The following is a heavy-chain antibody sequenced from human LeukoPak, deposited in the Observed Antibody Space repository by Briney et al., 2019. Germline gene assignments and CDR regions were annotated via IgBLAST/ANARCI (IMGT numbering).Heavy chain of an antibody. D-gene: IGHD6-13*01. Sequence: GGSLRLSCAASGFTFSSYAMSWVRQAPGKGLEWVSAMSGSGGTTYYADSVKGRFAISRDNSKNTLYLQMSSLRTEDTALYYCAKVQQLATIYYFDYWGQGSVVSVST. CDR2: MSGSGGTT. J-gene: IGHJ4*02. CDR1: GFTFSSYA. CDR3: AKVQQLATIYYFDY. V-gene: IGHV3-23*01.